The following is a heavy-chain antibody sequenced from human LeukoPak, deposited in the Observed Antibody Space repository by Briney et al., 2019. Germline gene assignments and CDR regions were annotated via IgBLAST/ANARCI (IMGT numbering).Heavy chain of an antibody. J-gene: IGHJ4*02. CDR1: GGSVSSGGYY. V-gene: IGHV4-61*08. D-gene: IGHD3-22*01. Sequence: SETLSLTCTVSGGSVSSGGYYWSWIRQPPGKGLEWIDYIYYSGSTNYNPSLKSRVTISVDTSKNQFSLKLRSVTAADTAMYYCARAHSSGRTFDYWGQGTLVTVSS. CDR3: ARAHSSGRTFDY. CDR2: IYYSGST.